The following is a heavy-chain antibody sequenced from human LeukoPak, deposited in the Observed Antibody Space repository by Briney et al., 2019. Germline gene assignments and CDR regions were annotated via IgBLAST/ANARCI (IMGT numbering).Heavy chain of an antibody. CDR2: VYYSGST. V-gene: IGHV4-59*01. CDR1: GASITTFY. D-gene: IGHD1-1*01. Sequence: PSETLSLTCTVSGASITTFYWSWIRQPPGKGLEWIGYVYYSGSTNFNPSLKSRVTMSVDTSTNQFSLKLTSVTAADTAVYYCARGTTGDYWGQGTLVTVSS. CDR3: ARGTTGDY. J-gene: IGHJ4*02.